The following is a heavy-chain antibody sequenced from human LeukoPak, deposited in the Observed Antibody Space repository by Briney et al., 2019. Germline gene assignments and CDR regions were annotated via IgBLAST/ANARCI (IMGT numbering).Heavy chain of an antibody. D-gene: IGHD5-18*01. CDR1: GGSISSYY. V-gene: IGHV4-59*01. Sequence: PSETLSLTCSVSGGSISSYYWSWIRQPPGKGLEWIGYIYYSGSTNYNPSLKSRVTISVDTSKNQFSLKLSPVTAADTAVYYCARGMGGYSYVWAFDYWGQGTLVTVSS. J-gene: IGHJ4*02. CDR2: IYYSGST. CDR3: ARGMGGYSYVWAFDY.